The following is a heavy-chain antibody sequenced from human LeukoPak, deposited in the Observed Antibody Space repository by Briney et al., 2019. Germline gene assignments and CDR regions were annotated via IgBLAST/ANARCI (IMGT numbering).Heavy chain of an antibody. V-gene: IGHV4-34*01. Sequence: SETLSLTCAVYGGSFSGYYWSWIRQPPGKGLEWIGEINHSGSTNYNPSFKSRVTISVDTSKNQFSLKLSSVTAADTAVYYCARHVRAIRPFDYWGQGTLVTVSS. J-gene: IGHJ4*02. CDR2: INHSGST. D-gene: IGHD2/OR15-2a*01. CDR3: ARHVRAIRPFDY. CDR1: GGSFSGYY.